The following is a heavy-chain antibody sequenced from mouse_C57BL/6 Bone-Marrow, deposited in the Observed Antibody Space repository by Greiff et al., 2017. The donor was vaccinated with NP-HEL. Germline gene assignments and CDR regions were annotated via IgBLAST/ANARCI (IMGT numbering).Heavy chain of an antibody. V-gene: IGHV14-4*01. J-gene: IGHJ4*01. CDR2: IDPENGDT. D-gene: IGHD1-1*02. Sequence: EVQLQQSGAELVRPGASVKLSCTASGFNIKDDYMHWVKQRPEQGLEWIGWIDPENGDTEYASKFQGKATITADTSSNTAYLQLSSLTSEDDAVYYCTTGGGSPYAMDYWGQGTSLTVSS. CDR1: GFNIKDDY. CDR3: TTGGGSPYAMDY.